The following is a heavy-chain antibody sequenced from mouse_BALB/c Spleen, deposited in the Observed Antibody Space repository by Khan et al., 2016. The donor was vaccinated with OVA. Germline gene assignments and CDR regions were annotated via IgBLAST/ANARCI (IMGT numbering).Heavy chain of an antibody. CDR3: ARRNYFGYTFAY. CDR1: GYTFTDYY. D-gene: IGHD1-2*01. CDR2: ISPGSGDT. V-gene: IGHV1-77*01. Sequence: QVQLQQPGAELARPGASVKLSCKASGYTFTDYYINWVKLRTGQGLEWIGEISPGSGDTYYNERFKGKATLNADKSSSTAYMQLSSLTSEASAVYFCARRNYFGYTFAYWGQGTLVTVSA. J-gene: IGHJ3*01.